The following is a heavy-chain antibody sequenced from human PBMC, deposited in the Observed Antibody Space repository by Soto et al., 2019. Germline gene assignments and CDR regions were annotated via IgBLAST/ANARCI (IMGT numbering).Heavy chain of an antibody. J-gene: IGHJ5*02. V-gene: IGHV3-7*01. CDR1: GFTFRSSW. D-gene: IGHD3-3*01. Sequence: LRLSCAASGFTFRSSWMGWVRQAPGKGLEWVANIKQDGGERNYLDSVKGRFTISRDNSKNTVYMQMDSLRLEDTGVYYCARDGLPDDFRSGGYWFDPWGQGTQVTVSS. CDR2: IKQDGGER. CDR3: ARDGLPDDFRSGGYWFDP.